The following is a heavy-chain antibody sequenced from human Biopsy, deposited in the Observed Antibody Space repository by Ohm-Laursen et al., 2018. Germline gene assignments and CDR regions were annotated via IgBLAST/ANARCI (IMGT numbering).Heavy chain of an antibody. CDR2: FYTSGTA. V-gene: IGHV4-4*07. Sequence: SDTLSLTCTVSGGSINSNYWSWIRQPAGKGLVWIGRFYTSGTANYNPSLKSRVTMSVDTSKNQLSLKLKSVTAADTAVYYCTRDSLHAIYADYPYFDWGPGTLVTVSS. CDR3: TRDSLHAIYADYPYFD. CDR1: GGSINSNY. D-gene: IGHD4-17*01. J-gene: IGHJ4*02.